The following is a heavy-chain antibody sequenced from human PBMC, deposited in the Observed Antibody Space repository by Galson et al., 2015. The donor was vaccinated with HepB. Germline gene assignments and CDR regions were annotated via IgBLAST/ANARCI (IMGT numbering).Heavy chain of an antibody. D-gene: IGHD4-17*01. CDR3: ARMGIRLYGDPGRSYYYYYMDV. CDR1: GGSISSYY. J-gene: IGHJ6*03. CDR2: IYTSGST. Sequence: SETLSLTCTVSGGSISSYYWSWIRQPAGKGLGWIGRIYTSGSTNYNPSLKSRVTMSVDTSKNQFSLKLSSVTAADTAVYYCARMGIRLYGDPGRSYYYYYMDVWGKGTTVTVSS. V-gene: IGHV4-4*07.